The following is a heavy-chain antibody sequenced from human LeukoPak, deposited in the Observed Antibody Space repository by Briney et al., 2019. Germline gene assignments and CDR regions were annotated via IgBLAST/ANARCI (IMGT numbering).Heavy chain of an antibody. J-gene: IGHJ6*04. CDR3: AKDLYRGGWSPGLMDV. CDR2: ISGSGGST. Sequence: GGTLRLSCAASGFTFSSYGMNWVRQAPGKGLEWVSAISGSGGSTYYADSVKGRFTISRDNSKNTLYLQMNSLRAEDTAVYYCAKDLYRGGWSPGLMDVWGKGTTVTISS. CDR1: GFTFSSYG. V-gene: IGHV3-23*01. D-gene: IGHD6-19*01.